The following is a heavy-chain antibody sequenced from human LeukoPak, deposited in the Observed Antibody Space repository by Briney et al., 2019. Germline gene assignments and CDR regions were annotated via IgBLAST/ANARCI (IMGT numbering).Heavy chain of an antibody. Sequence: SETLSLTCTVSGASISSYYWNWIRQPPGKGLEWIGHIHYSGNTNYNPSLKSRVTISVDASKNHFSLKLSSVTAADTAVYYCAKHSRSGDSGYGNAFDIWGQGTMVTVSS. CDR1: GASISSYY. CDR2: IHYSGNT. CDR3: AKHSRSGDSGYGNAFDI. V-gene: IGHV4-59*08. J-gene: IGHJ3*02. D-gene: IGHD5-12*01.